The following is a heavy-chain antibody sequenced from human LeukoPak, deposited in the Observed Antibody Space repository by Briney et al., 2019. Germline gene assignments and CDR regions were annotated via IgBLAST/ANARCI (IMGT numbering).Heavy chain of an antibody. J-gene: IGHJ4*02. Sequence: GESLKISCKVSGYRLTSYWIGWARQMPGKGLEWMGIINPGNSVTRYSPSFQGQVTISVDRSINTAYLQWSSLEASDTAMYYCAIPGYSNNWEYFWGQGTLVTVSS. V-gene: IGHV5-51*01. CDR1: GYRLTSYW. CDR3: AIPGYSNNWEYF. D-gene: IGHD1-26*01. CDR2: INPGNSVT.